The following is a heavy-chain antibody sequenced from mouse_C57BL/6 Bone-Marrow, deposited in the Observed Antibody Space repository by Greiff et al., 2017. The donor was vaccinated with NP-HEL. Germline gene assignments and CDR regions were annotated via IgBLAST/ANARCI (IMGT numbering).Heavy chain of an antibody. V-gene: IGHV5-4*03. Sequence: EVKLMESGGGLVKPGGSLKLSCAASGFTFSSYAMSWVRQTPEKRLEWVATISDGGSYTYYPDNVQGRFTISRDNAKNNLYLQMSHLKSEDTAMYYCARAYYSNYPWAMDYWGQGTSVTVSS. J-gene: IGHJ4*01. D-gene: IGHD2-5*01. CDR1: GFTFSSYA. CDR2: ISDGGSYT. CDR3: ARAYYSNYPWAMDY.